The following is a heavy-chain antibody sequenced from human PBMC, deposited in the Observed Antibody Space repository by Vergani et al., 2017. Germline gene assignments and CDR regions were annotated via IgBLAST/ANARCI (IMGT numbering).Heavy chain of an antibody. D-gene: IGHD1-26*01. CDR2: INPSGGST. CDR1: GYTFTSYY. V-gene: IGHV1-46*01. J-gene: IGHJ6*02. CDR3: AWSVEEPGATYTPQYYYYYGMDV. Sequence: QVQLVQSGAEVKKPGASVKVSCKASGYTFTSYYMHWVRQAPGQGLEWMGIINPSGGSTSYAQKFQGRVTMTRDTSTSTVYMELSSLRSEDTAVYYCAWSVEEPGATYTPQYYYYYGMDVWGQGTTVTVSS.